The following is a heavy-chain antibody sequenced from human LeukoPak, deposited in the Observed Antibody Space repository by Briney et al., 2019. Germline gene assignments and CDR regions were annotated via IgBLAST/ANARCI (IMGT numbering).Heavy chain of an antibody. CDR1: GFTFSSYA. V-gene: IGHV3-23*01. CDR2: ISGSGGST. CDR3: ASPIGRRNYYDSSGYQT. Sequence: GGSLRLSCAASGFTFSSYAMSWVRQAPGKGLEWVSAISGSGGSTYYADSVKGRFTISRDNSKNTLYLQMNSLRAEDTAVYYCASPIGRRNYYDSSGYQTRGQGTLVTVSS. D-gene: IGHD3-22*01. J-gene: IGHJ4*02.